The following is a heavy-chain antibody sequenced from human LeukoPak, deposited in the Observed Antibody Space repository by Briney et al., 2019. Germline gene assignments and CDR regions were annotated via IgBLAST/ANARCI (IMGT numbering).Heavy chain of an antibody. V-gene: IGHV7-4-1*02. J-gene: IGHJ5*02. Sequence: ASVKVSCKASGYTFTSYAMNWVRQAPGQGLEWMGWINTNTGNPTYAQGFTGRFVFSLDTSVSTAYLQISSLKAEDTAVYYCARDGCSSTSCYIGGYWFDPWGQGTLVTVPS. D-gene: IGHD2-2*02. CDR1: GYTFTSYA. CDR3: ARDGCSSTSCYIGGYWFDP. CDR2: INTNTGNP.